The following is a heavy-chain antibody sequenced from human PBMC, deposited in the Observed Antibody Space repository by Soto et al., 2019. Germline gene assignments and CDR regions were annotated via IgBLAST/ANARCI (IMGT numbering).Heavy chain of an antibody. CDR2: ISAYNGNT. CDR1: GYTFTSYG. Sequence: QVQLVQSGAEVKKPGASVKVSCKASGYTFTSYGISWVRQAPGQGLEWMGWISAYNGNTNYAQKLQGRVTMTTDTSKRTAYVELRSLRSDDTAAYYCARGEAGYCSSTSCYGYYYYGMDVWGQGTTVTVSS. V-gene: IGHV1-18*01. CDR3: ARGEAGYCSSTSCYGYYYYGMDV. D-gene: IGHD2-2*01. J-gene: IGHJ6*02.